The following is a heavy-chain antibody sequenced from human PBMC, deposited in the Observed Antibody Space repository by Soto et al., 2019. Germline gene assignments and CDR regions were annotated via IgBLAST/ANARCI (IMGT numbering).Heavy chain of an antibody. D-gene: IGHD3-10*01. CDR1: GFTFSSYS. Sequence: EVQLVESGGGLVKPGGSLRLSCAASGFTFSSYSMNWVRQAPGKGLEWVSSISSSSSYIYYADSVKGRFTISRDNAKNSLYLQMNSLRAEDTAVYYCAREVYYYGSGSYYQADAFDIWGQGTMVTVSS. CDR2: ISSSSSYI. V-gene: IGHV3-21*01. J-gene: IGHJ3*02. CDR3: AREVYYYGSGSYYQADAFDI.